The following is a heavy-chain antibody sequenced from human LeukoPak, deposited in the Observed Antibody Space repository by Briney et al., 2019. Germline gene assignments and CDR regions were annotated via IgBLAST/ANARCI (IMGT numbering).Heavy chain of an antibody. CDR1: GFTFSSYG. Sequence: GGSLRLSCAASGFTFSSYGMHWVRQAPGKGLEWVAVIWYDGSNKYYADSVKGRFTISRDNSKNTLYLQMNSLRAEDTAVYYCAGELTVDGSGSYYNAIDYWGQGALVTVSS. D-gene: IGHD3-10*01. CDR3: AGELTVDGSGSYYNAIDY. CDR2: IWYDGSNK. V-gene: IGHV3-33*01. J-gene: IGHJ4*02.